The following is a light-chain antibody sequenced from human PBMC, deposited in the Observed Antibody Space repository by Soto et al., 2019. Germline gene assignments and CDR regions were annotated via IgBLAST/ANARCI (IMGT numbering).Light chain of an antibody. Sequence: SYELTQPPSVSVSPGKTARITCGGNNIGSKSVHWYQQKPGQAPVLVIYYDTDRPSGIPERFSGSNSGNTATLTISRVEAGDEADYYCQVWDSSSAVFGTGTKVTVI. V-gene: IGLV3-21*04. J-gene: IGLJ1*01. CDR2: YDT. CDR1: NIGSKS. CDR3: QVWDSSSAV.